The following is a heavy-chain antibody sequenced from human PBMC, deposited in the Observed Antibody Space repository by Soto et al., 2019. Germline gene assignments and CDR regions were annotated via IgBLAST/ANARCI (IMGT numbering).Heavy chain of an antibody. V-gene: IGHV4-34*01. CDR2: INHSGST. CDR3: ARVNNCSSNSCYVGGMDV. Sequence: PSETLSLTCAFYGGSFSGYYWSWIRQPPGKGLEWIGEINHSGSTNYNPSLKSRVTISVDTSKNQFSLKLSSVTAADTAVYYCARVNNCSSNSCYVGGMDVWGQGTTVT. J-gene: IGHJ6*02. CDR1: GGSFSGYY. D-gene: IGHD2-2*01.